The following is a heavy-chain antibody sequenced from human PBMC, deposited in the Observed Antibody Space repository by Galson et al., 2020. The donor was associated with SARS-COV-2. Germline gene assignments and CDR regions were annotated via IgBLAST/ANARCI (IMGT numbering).Heavy chain of an antibody. CDR1: GYSVSTTNN. V-gene: IGHV4-38-2*01. CDR3: ARQDVNRIVVVTVPGCYFDL. D-gene: IGHD2-21*02. Sequence: SETLSLTCAVSGYSVSTTNNRGWVRPAPGKRLEWIGSIYPNGRTYYNHSLKSRFTISVDTSRNQFSLPLASVTAADTAFYYCARQDVNRIVVVTVPGCYFDLGGRGTLVTVSS. J-gene: IGHJ2*01. CDR2: IYPNGRT.